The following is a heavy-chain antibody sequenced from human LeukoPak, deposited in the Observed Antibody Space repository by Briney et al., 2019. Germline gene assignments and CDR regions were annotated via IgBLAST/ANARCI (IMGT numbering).Heavy chain of an antibody. D-gene: IGHD3-10*01. V-gene: IGHV4-39*07. CDR1: GGSISSSSYY. Sequence: PSETLSLTCTVSGGSISSSSYYWGWIRQPPGKGLEWIGSIYYSGSTYYNPSLKSRVTISVGTSKNQFSLKLSSVTAADTAVYYCARAPNYYGSGSHFDYWGQGTLVTVSS. CDR3: ARAPNYYGSGSHFDY. CDR2: IYYSGST. J-gene: IGHJ4*02.